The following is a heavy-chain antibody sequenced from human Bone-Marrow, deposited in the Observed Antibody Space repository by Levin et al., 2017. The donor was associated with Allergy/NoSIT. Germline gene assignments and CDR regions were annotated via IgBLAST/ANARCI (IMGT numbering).Heavy chain of an antibody. Sequence: MSSETLSLTCAVSGYSISSGYYWGWIRQPPGKGLEWIGSIYHSGSTYYNPSLKSRVTISVDTSKNQFSLKLSSVTAADTAVYYCARRKRYDWFDPWGQGTLVTVSS. V-gene: IGHV4-38-2*01. J-gene: IGHJ5*02. D-gene: IGHD5-12*01. CDR2: IYHSGST. CDR3: ARRKRYDWFDP. CDR1: GYSISSGYY.